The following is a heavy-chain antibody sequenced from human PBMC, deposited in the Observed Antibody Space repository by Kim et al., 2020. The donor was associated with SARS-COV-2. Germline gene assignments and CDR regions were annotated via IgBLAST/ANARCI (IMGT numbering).Heavy chain of an antibody. CDR2: IYTSGST. V-gene: IGHV4-61*02. J-gene: IGHJ4*02. CDR1: GGSISSGSYY. CDR3: ARSYSGSYYGDFDY. Sequence: SETLSLTCSVSGGSISSGSYYWSWIRQPAGKGLEWIGRIYTSGSTNYNPSLKSRVTISVDTSKNQFSLKLSSVTAADTAVYYCARSYSGSYYGDFDYWGQGTLVTVSS. D-gene: IGHD1-26*01.